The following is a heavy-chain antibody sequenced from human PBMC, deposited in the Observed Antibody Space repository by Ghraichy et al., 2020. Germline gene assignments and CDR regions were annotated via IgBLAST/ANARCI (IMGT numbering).Heavy chain of an antibody. Sequence: LSLTCAASGFTFSGSAMHWVRQASGKGLEWVGRIRSKANSYATAYAASVKGRFTISRDDSKNTAYLQMNSLKTEDTAVYYCTRSYSRAAGYFDLWGRGTLVTVS. CDR3: TRSYSRAAGYFDL. CDR2: IRSKANSYAT. V-gene: IGHV3-73*01. CDR1: GFTFSGSA. J-gene: IGHJ2*01. D-gene: IGHD2-15*01.